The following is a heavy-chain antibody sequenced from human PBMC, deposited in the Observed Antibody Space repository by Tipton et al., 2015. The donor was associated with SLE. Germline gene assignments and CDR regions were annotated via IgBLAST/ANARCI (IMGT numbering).Heavy chain of an antibody. CDR1: GFRFGAYA. Sequence: SLRLSCKGSGFRFGAYALSWVRQAPGKGLEWTGFIRSKAYGGTTDFAASVKGRFSISRDDSKSIAYLQMNSLRSEDTAVYYCTANYYDSGTLFDYWGQGTLVAVSS. CDR2: IRSKAYGGTT. CDR3: TANYYDSGTLFDY. D-gene: IGHD3-10*01. V-gene: IGHV3-49*04. J-gene: IGHJ4*02.